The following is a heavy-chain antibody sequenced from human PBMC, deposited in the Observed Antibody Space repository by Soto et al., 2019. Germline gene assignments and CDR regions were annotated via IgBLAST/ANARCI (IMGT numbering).Heavy chain of an antibody. J-gene: IGHJ4*02. CDR1: GYTFTSYY. D-gene: IGHD1-26*01. V-gene: IGHV1-46*01. CDR2: INPSGGST. CDR3: ARGSTRGAELLIFDY. Sequence: QVQLVQSGAEVKKPGASAKVSCKASGYTFTSYYMHWVRQAPGQGLEWMGIINPSGGSTSYAQKFQGRVTMTRDTSTSTVYMELSSLRSEDTAVYYCARGSTRGAELLIFDYWGQGTLVTVSS.